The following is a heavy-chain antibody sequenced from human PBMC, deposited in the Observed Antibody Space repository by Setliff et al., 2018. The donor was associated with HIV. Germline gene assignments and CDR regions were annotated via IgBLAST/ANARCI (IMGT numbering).Heavy chain of an antibody. Sequence: GGSLRLSCAASGFTFDIYWMSWVRQAPGKGLEWVANIKQDGRERYNVDSVKGRLTISRDNANNSLYLQLNSLRAEDTAVYYCARGPQQTGWYGGACDVWGQGTMVTVSS. CDR3: ARGPQQTGWYGGACDV. J-gene: IGHJ3*01. V-gene: IGHV3-7*03. CDR1: GFTFDIYW. D-gene: IGHD6-19*01. CDR2: IKQDGRER.